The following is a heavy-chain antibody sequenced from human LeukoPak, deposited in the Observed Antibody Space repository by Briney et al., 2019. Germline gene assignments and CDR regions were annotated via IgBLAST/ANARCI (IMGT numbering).Heavy chain of an antibody. J-gene: IGHJ4*02. CDR1: GLSFSNYG. Sequence: PGGSLRLSCSASGLSFSNYGMSWVRQAPGKGLEWVATIKQDGSEKYYVDSVKGRFTISRDNAKSSLYLQMNSLRVEDTAVYYCARDKGGSEDYWGQGSLVTVSS. D-gene: IGHD5-12*01. CDR3: ARDKGGSEDY. CDR2: IKQDGSEK. V-gene: IGHV3-7*01.